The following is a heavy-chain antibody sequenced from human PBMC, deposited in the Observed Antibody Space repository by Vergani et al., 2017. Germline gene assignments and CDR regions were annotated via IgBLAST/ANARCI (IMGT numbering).Heavy chain of an antibody. V-gene: IGHV1-69*01. CDR2: TIPIFGTA. CDR3: ARDRLERGTGYFDL. Sequence: QVQLVQSGAEVKKPGSSVKVSCKASGGTFSSYAISWVRQAPGQGLEWMGGTIPIFGTANYAQKFQGRVTITADESTSTAYMELSSLRSEDTAVYYCARDRLERGTGYFDLWGRGTLVTVSS. CDR1: GGTFSSYA. J-gene: IGHJ2*01. D-gene: IGHD1-1*01.